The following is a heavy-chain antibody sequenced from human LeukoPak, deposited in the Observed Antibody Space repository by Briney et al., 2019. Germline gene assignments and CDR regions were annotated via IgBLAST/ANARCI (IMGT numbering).Heavy chain of an antibody. CDR2: ISSNGGST. D-gene: IGHD2-8*01. V-gene: IGHV3-64*01. CDR1: GFTFSSYV. J-gene: IGHJ4*02. Sequence: PGGSLRLSCAASGFTFSSYVMHWVRQAPGKGLEYVSAISSNGGSTYYPNSVKGRFTISRDNSKNTLYLQMGSLRAEDMAIYYCARSKRYCTNGICYTNGGFDHWGQGTLVTVSS. CDR3: ARSKRYCTNGICYTNGGFDH.